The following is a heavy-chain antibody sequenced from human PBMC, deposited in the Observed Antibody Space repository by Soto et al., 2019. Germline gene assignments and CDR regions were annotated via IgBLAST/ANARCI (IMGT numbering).Heavy chain of an antibody. J-gene: IGHJ4*02. V-gene: IGHV2-5*02. CDR2: TYWDGDK. CDR1: GFSLRTSGLG. CDR3: ARQMYYDGNGYSDY. D-gene: IGHD3-22*01. Sequence: QITLKESGPTLVKPTQTLTLTCTFSGFSLRTSGLGVGWIRQAPGEALEWLALTYWDGDKRYNAYLKNRLTITKDTFNNQVVLKMTNMDPVDSATYFCARQMYYDGNGYSDYWGQGVLVSVSS.